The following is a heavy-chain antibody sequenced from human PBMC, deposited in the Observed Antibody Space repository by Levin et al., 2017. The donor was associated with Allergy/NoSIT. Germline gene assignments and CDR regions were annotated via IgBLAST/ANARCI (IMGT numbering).Heavy chain of an antibody. CDR1: GFTFSSYS. J-gene: IGHJ4*02. CDR2: ISSSSSYI. CDR3: ARERRGYYPDY. Sequence: ASVKVSCAASGFTFSSYSMNWVRQAPGKGLEWVSSISSSSSYIYYADSVKGRFTISRDNAKNSLYLQMNSLRAEDTAVYYCARERRGYYPDYWGQGTLVTVSS. D-gene: IGHD3-3*01. V-gene: IGHV3-21*01.